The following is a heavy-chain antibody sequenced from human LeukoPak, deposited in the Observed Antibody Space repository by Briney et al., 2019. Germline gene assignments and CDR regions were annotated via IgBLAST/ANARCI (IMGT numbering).Heavy chain of an antibody. Sequence: ASVKVSCKASGYTFTSYDINWVRQATGQGLEWMGWMNPNSGNTGYARKFQGRVTMTRNTSISTAYMELSSLRSEDTAVYYCAREYSSSSYYYYYYMDVWGKGTTVTVSS. CDR3: AREYSSSSYYYYYYMDV. J-gene: IGHJ6*03. CDR1: GYTFTSYD. V-gene: IGHV1-8*01. D-gene: IGHD6-6*01. CDR2: MNPNSGNT.